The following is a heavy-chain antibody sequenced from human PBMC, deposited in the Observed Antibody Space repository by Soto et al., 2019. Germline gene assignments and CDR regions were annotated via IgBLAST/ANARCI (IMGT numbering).Heavy chain of an antibody. V-gene: IGHV3-21*01. CDR3: ARESPATIFGVVTNTDLFDY. CDR1: GFTFSSYS. D-gene: IGHD3-3*01. Sequence: PGGSLRLSCAASGFTFSSYSMNWVRQAPGKGLEWVSSISSSTTYTYYADSVKGRFTISRDNAKNSLYLQMNSLRAEDTAVYYCARESPATIFGVVTNTDLFDYWGQGTLVTVSS. J-gene: IGHJ4*02. CDR2: ISSSTTYT.